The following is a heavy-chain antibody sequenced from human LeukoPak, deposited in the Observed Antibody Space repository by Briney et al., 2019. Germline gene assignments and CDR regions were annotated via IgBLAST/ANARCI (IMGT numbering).Heavy chain of an antibody. CDR3: ARVREDIVATISRAELDY. J-gene: IGHJ4*02. D-gene: IGHD5-12*01. Sequence: SQTLSLTCTVSGGSISSGGYYWSWIRQHPGKGLEWIGYIYYSGSTYYNPSLKSRVTISVDTSKNQFSLKLSSVTAADTAVYYCARVREDIVATISRAELDYWGQGTLVTVSS. CDR1: GGSISSGGYY. CDR2: IYYSGST. V-gene: IGHV4-31*03.